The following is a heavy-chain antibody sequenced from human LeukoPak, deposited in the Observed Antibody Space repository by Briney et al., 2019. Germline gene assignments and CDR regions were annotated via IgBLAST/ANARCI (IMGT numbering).Heavy chain of an antibody. V-gene: IGHV3-33*01. CDR3: ASLDGGSGNAVDI. Sequence: GRSLRLFCAASGFTFSSYGMHWVRQAPGKGLEGVAVIWYDGSNKYYADSVKGRFTISRDNSKNTLYLQMNSLRAEDTAVYYCASLDGGSGNAVDIWGQGTMVTVSS. J-gene: IGHJ3*02. CDR1: GFTFSSYG. D-gene: IGHD3-10*01. CDR2: IWYDGSNK.